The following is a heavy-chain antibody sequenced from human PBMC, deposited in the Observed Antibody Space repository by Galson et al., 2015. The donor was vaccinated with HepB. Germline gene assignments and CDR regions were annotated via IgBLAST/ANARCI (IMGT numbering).Heavy chain of an antibody. CDR2: ISSSSSTI. V-gene: IGHV3-48*01. CDR3: ATAVVTPEDY. D-gene: IGHD4-23*01. CDR1: GFTFSSYS. J-gene: IGHJ4*02. Sequence: SLRLSCAASGFTFSSYSMNWVRQAPGKGLEWVSYISSSSSTIYYADSVKGRFTISRDNAKNSLYLQMNSLRAEDTAVYYCATAVVTPEDYWGQGTLVTVSS.